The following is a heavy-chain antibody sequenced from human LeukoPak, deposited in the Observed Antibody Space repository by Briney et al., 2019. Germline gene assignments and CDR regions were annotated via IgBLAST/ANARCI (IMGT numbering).Heavy chain of an antibody. V-gene: IGHV1-58*01. D-gene: IGHD5-12*01. CDR3: AAGSSHSDYAGQH. J-gene: IGHJ1*01. CDR2: IVVGSGDT. Sequence: SVKVSCKASVFTFSSSAVQWVRQAREQRLEWIGWIVVGSGDTNYSQKFQERVTITRDMSTSTAYMELSSLTSEDTAVYYCAAGSSHSDYAGQHWGLGTLVTVSS. CDR1: VFTFSSSA.